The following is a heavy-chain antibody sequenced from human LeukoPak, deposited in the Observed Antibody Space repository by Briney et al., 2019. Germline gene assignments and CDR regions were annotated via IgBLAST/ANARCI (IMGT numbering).Heavy chain of an antibody. J-gene: IGHJ3*02. CDR1: GFTFSTYA. D-gene: IGHD6-19*01. CDR3: AKEKSSVRSAFEI. V-gene: IGHV3-23*01. CDR2: ISGSGSST. Sequence: PGGSLRLSCAASGFTFSTYAMSCVRQAPGKGLEWVSGISGSGSSTYYADSVKGRFTISRDNSKNILYLQMNSLRAEDTAVYYCAKEKSSVRSAFEIWGQGTMVTVSS.